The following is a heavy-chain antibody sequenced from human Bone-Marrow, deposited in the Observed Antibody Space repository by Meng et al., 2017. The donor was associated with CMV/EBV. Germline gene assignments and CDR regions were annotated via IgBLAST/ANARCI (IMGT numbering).Heavy chain of an antibody. V-gene: IGHV3-21*01. CDR3: ARIVGAADY. CDR2: ISSSSSYI. CDR1: GFTFSSYS. D-gene: IGHD1-26*01. J-gene: IGHJ4*02. Sequence: ETLSLTCAASGFTFSSYSMNWVRQAPGKGLEWVSSISSSSSYIYYADSVKGRFTISRDNAKNSLYLQMNSPRAEDTAVYYCARIVGAADYWGQGTLVTVSS.